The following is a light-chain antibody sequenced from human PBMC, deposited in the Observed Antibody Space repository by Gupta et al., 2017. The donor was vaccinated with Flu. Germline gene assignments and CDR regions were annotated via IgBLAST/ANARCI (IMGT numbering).Light chain of an antibody. CDR3: QSFDTGLSGYV. CDR1: GSNIGANMV. V-gene: IGLV1-40*01. CDR2: DNK. Sequence: QPVLTPPPSVSGAPGQRSTIPCAGPGSNIGANMVVHWYQQLPGTTPSIIIYDNKNRPSGVPDRFSGSKSGTTASLAITALQAEDEATYYCQSFDTGLSGYVFGTGTKVFVL. J-gene: IGLJ1*01.